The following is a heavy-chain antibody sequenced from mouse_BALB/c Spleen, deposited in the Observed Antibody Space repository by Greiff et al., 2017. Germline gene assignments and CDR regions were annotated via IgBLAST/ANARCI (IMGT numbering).Heavy chain of an antibody. J-gene: IGHJ3*01. V-gene: IGHV2-2*02. D-gene: IGHD2-1*01. Sequence: VQLQQSGPGLVQPSQSLSITCTVSGFSLTSYGVHWVRQSPGKGLEWLGVIWSGGSTDYNAAFISRLSISKDNSKSQVFFKMNSLQANDTAIYYCARGPYGNYGWFAYWGQGTLVTVSA. CDR1: GFSLTSYG. CDR3: ARGPYGNYGWFAY. CDR2: IWSGGST.